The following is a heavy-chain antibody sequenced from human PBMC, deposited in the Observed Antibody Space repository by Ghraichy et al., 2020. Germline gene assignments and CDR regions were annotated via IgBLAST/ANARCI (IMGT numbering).Heavy chain of an antibody. J-gene: IGHJ4*02. CDR3: ASLCGYSYIIQCFDY. CDR1: GYTFTGYY. D-gene: IGHD5-18*01. V-gene: IGHV1-2*02. Sequence: ASLKVSCKASGYTFTGYYMHWVRQAPGQGLEWMGWINPNSGGTNYAQKFQGRVTMTRDTSISTAYMELSRLRSDDTVVYYCASLCGYSYIIQCFDYWGQGTLVTVSS. CDR2: INPNSGGT.